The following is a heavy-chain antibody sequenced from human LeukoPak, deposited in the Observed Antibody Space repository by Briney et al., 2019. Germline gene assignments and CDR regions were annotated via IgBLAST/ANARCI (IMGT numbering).Heavy chain of an antibody. CDR2: IIPILGIA. D-gene: IGHD2-15*01. CDR3: AREVYCSGGSCYPYFDY. CDR1: GGTFSSYA. J-gene: IGHJ4*02. Sequence: SVKVPCKASGGTFSSYAISWVRQAPGQGLEWMGRIIPILGIANYAQKFQGRVTITADKSTSTAYMELSSLRSEDTAVYYCAREVYCSGGSCYPYFDYWGQGTLVTVSS. V-gene: IGHV1-69*04.